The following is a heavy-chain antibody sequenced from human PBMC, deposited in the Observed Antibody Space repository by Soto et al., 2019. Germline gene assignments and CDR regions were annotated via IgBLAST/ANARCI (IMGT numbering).Heavy chain of an antibody. CDR1: GGSISSSNW. J-gene: IGHJ5*02. CDR2: IYHSGST. D-gene: IGHD7-27*01. Sequence: QVQLQESGPGLVKPSGTLSLTCAVSGGSISSSNWWSWVRQPPGKGLEWIGAIYHSGSTNYNPSLKRRVTTSRAEANNPFSLNLSSVTAADPAVYYCARWGRNYCFAPWGQGTLVTVSS. V-gene: IGHV4-4*02. CDR3: ARWGRNYCFAP.